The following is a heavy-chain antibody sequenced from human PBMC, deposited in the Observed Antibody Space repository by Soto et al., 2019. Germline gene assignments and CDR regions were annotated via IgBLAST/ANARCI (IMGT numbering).Heavy chain of an antibody. J-gene: IGHJ4*02. CDR2: INPSGGST. V-gene: IGHV1-46*01. D-gene: IGHD6-19*01. Sequence: APVTVYFTAAWYTYTRYYRHLVRQENGQGLEWMGIINPSGGSTSYAQKFQGRVTMTRDTSTSTVYMELSSLRSEDTAVYYCARDQGAVAGPENYFDYWGQGTLVTVSS. CDR3: ARDQGAVAGPENYFDY. CDR1: WYTYTRYY.